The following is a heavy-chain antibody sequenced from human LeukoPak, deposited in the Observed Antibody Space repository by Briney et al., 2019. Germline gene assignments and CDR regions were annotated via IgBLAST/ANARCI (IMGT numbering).Heavy chain of an antibody. CDR2: INPSGGST. Sequence: GASVKVSCKASGYTFTSYGISWVRQAPGQGLEWMGIINPSGGSTSYAQKFQGRVTMTRDTSTSTVYMELSSLRSEDTAVYYCARPKVKYYDSSGYYGYWGQGTLVTVSS. CDR3: ARPKVKYYDSSGYYGY. CDR1: GYTFTSYG. V-gene: IGHV1-46*01. J-gene: IGHJ4*02. D-gene: IGHD3-22*01.